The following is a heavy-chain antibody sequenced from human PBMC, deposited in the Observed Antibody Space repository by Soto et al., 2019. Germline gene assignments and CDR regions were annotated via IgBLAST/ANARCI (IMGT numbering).Heavy chain of an antibody. V-gene: IGHV1-18*04. CDR1: GYTFTSYG. Sequence: ASVKVSCKASGYTFTSYGISWVRQAPGQGLEWMGWISAYNGNTNYAQKLQGRVTMTTDTSTSTAYMELRSLRSEDTAVYYCARVFTMVRGGGYYYGMDVWGQGTTVTVSS. CDR3: ARVFTMVRGGGYYYGMDV. D-gene: IGHD3-10*01. J-gene: IGHJ6*02. CDR2: ISAYNGNT.